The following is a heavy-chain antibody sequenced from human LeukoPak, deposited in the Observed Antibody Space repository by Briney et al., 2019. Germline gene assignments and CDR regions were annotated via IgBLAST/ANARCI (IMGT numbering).Heavy chain of an antibody. CDR3: ARDLRSSSWYNWFDP. CDR1: GGSISSGGYF. J-gene: IGHJ5*02. Sequence: SQTLSLTCTVSGGSISSGGYFWSWIRQHPGKGLEWIGYIYYSGSTYYNPSLKSRVTISIDTSKNQFSLKLSSVTAADTAVYYCARDLRSSSWYNWFDPWGQGTLVTVSS. D-gene: IGHD6-13*01. CDR2: IYYSGST. V-gene: IGHV4-31*03.